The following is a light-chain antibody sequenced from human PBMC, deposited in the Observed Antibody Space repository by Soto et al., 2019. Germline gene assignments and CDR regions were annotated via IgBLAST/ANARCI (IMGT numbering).Light chain of an antibody. CDR3: QQYSFLPRT. J-gene: IGKJ1*01. CDR1: QNVLSNY. V-gene: IGKV3-20*01. Sequence: EIVLTQSPGTLSLSPGERATLSCWASQNVLSNYLAWYQQKPGQAPRLLIYGASTRATGIPDRFGGSGSGTDLTLTISRLEPEDCEVYDCQQYSFLPRTFGQGTKVDIK. CDR2: GAS.